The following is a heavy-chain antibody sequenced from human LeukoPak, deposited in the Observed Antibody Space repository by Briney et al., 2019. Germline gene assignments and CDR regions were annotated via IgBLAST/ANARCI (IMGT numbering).Heavy chain of an antibody. Sequence: SETLSLTCTVSGGSISSYYWSWIRQPAGKGLEWIGIIYYSGTTHYNPSLKSRVTISVDTSKNQFSLRLNSVTAADTAVYYCARVALKSVTTTNMLDYWGQGTLVTVSS. CDR2: IYYSGTT. CDR3: ARVALKSVTTTNMLDY. D-gene: IGHD4-17*01. V-gene: IGHV4-59*12. CDR1: GGSISSYY. J-gene: IGHJ4*02.